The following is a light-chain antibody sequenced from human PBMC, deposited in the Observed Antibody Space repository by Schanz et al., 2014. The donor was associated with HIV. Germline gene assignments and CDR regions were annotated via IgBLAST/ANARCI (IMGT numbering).Light chain of an antibody. CDR2: DVN. Sequence: QSALTQPASVSGSPGQSITISCTGTSSDIGAYNYVSWYQQYPGKAPKLMIYDVNNRPSGVSNRFSGSKSGNTASLTISGLQAEDEADYYCSSYTSSLYVFGTGTKLTVL. V-gene: IGLV2-14*01. CDR3: SSYTSSLYV. CDR1: SSDIGAYNY. J-gene: IGLJ1*01.